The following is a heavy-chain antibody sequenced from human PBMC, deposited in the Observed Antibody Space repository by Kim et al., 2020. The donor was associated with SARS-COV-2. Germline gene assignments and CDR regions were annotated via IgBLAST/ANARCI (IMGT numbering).Heavy chain of an antibody. Sequence: SIIYYADSVEGRVTISRDNAKNSVSLQMNSLRDEDTAMYYCASRGYYIDFWGQGTLVTVSS. CDR2: SII. CDR3: ASRGYYIDF. V-gene: IGHV3-48*02. J-gene: IGHJ4*02. D-gene: IGHD6-13*01.